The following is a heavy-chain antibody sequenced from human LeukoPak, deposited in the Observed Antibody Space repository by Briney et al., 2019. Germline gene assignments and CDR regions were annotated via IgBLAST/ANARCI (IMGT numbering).Heavy chain of an antibody. CDR1: GYTFTGYY. CDR3: ARGQYYYDSSGSRFDY. J-gene: IGHJ4*02. CDR2: INPNSGGT. Sequence: GASVKVSCKASGYTFTGYYMHWVRQAPGQGLEWMGWINPNSGGTNYAQKFQGWVTMTRDTSISTAYMELSRLRSDDTAVYYCARGQYYYDSSGSRFDYWGQGTLVTVSS. D-gene: IGHD3-22*01. V-gene: IGHV1-2*04.